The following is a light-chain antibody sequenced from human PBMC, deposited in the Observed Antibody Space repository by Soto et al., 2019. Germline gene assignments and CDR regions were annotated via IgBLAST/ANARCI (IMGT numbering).Light chain of an antibody. Sequence: QSVLTQPPSVSGAPGQRVTISCTGTRSNIGAGFDVHWYQQLPGTAPKLLISNNNQRPSGVPDRFSGSKSGTSASLAISGLQSEDEATYYCAAWDDSLNGRVFGGGTKVTVL. CDR3: AAWDDSLNGRV. V-gene: IGLV1-40*01. CDR2: NNN. J-gene: IGLJ3*02. CDR1: RSNIGAGFD.